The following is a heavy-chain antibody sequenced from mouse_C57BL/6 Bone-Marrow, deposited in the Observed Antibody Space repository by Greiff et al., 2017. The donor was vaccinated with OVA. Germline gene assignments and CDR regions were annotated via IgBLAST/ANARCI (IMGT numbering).Heavy chain of an antibody. D-gene: IGHD1-1*01. CDR2: IDPSDSYT. J-gene: IGHJ4*01. Sequence: QVQLQQPGAELVMPGASVKLSCKASGYTFTSYWMPWVKPRPGQGLEWIGEIDPSDSYTNYNQKFKGKSTLTVDKSSSTAYMQLSSLTSEDSAVYYCARGGSSPCSMDYWGQGTSVTVSS. V-gene: IGHV1-69*01. CDR3: ARGGSSPCSMDY. CDR1: GYTFTSYW.